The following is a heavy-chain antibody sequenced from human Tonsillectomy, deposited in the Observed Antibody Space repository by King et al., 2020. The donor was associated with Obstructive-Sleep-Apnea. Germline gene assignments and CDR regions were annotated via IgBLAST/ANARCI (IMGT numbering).Heavy chain of an antibody. V-gene: IGHV2-5*02. CDR2: IYWDDDK. CDR3: VHSDRILFDY. Sequence: ITLKESGPTLVKPTQTLTLTCTFSGFSFSTSAVGVGWIRQPPGKALEWLALIYWDDDKRYNPSLKSRLSITKDTSKNQVVLTMTNMDPVDTATYFCVHSDRILFDYWGQGTLVTVSS. J-gene: IGHJ4*02. D-gene: IGHD2-15*01. CDR1: GFSFSTSAVG.